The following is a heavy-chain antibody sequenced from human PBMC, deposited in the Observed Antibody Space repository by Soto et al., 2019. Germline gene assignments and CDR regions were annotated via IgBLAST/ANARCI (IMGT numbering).Heavy chain of an antibody. CDR1: GGSISSYY. CDR3: ARHEPLYYYYMDV. V-gene: IGHV4-59*01. J-gene: IGHJ6*03. CDR2: IYYSGST. Sequence: QVQLQESGPGLVKPSETLSLTCTVSGGSISSYYWSWIRQPPGKGLEWIGYIYYSGSTNYNPSLKSRVTISVDTSKNQFSLKLSSVTAADTAVYYCARHEPLYYYYMDVWGKGTTVTVSS.